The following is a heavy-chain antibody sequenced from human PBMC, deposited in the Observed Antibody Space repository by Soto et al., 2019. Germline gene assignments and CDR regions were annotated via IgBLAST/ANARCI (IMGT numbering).Heavy chain of an antibody. D-gene: IGHD1-7*01. V-gene: IGHV1-3*05. CDR2: INAGNGNT. CDR3: ARGVGNSAPDY. Sequence: QVQLVQSGAEEKKPGASLKVSCKASGSPFTSYAMHWVRKAPGQRLEWMGWINAGNGNTKYSQKFQGRVTITRDTSASTAYMELSSLRSEDTAVYYCARGVGNSAPDYWGQGTLVTVSS. J-gene: IGHJ4*02. CDR1: GSPFTSYA.